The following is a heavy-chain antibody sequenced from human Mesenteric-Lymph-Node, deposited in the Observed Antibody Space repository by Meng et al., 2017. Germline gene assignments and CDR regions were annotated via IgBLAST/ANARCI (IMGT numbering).Heavy chain of an antibody. J-gene: IGHJ4*02. Sequence: GESLKISCAASGFTFSSYAMHWVRQAPGKGLEWVAVISYDGSNKYYADSVKGRFTISRDNSKNTLYLQMNSLRAEDTAVYYCAKDGGDYGDDSFYFDYWGQGTRVTVSS. CDR2: ISYDGSNK. D-gene: IGHD4-17*01. V-gene: IGHV3-30*04. CDR3: AKDGGDYGDDSFYFDY. CDR1: GFTFSSYA.